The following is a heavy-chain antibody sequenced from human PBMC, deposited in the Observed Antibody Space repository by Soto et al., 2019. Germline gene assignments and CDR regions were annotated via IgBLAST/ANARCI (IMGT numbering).Heavy chain of an antibody. CDR1: GFTFTAYG. Sequence: GGSLRLSCAASGFTFTAYGMDWVRQAPGKGLEWVAVISYDGSNKYYADSVKGRFTLSRDNSNYMLYLQMNSLRSDDTGVYYCARALGYNYGDRDHYYGMDVWGQGTTVTVSS. J-gene: IGHJ6*02. CDR2: ISYDGSNK. V-gene: IGHV3-30-3*01. CDR3: ARALGYNYGDRDHYYGMDV. D-gene: IGHD5-18*01.